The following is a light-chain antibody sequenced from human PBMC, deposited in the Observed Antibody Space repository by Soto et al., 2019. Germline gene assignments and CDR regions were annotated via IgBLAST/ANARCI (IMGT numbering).Light chain of an antibody. J-gene: IGKJ5*01. CDR2: GAS. V-gene: IGKV3D-20*02. CDR1: QSISSSY. Sequence: EIVLTQSPGTLSLSPGERATLSCRASQSISSSYLAWYQQKPGQAPRLLIYGASSGTTGIPDRFSGSGSGTDFTLTISSLEPEDFAVYYCQQRGDWPPITFGQGTRLEIK. CDR3: QQRGDWPPIT.